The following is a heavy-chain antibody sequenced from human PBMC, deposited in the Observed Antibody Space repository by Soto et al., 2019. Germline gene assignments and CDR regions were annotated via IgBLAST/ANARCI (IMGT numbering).Heavy chain of an antibody. V-gene: IGHV1-18*01. J-gene: IGHJ4*02. CDR1: GYAFSFC. Sequence: PSVKVSCKASGYAFSFCFSWVRQAPGQCLEWMGWISAADVSTNSAQTCRGRISLTTDTSTNTAYLDLLSLTSDDTAVYFCATYYFGSGSYYRFDNWGQGTLVTVSS. CDR2: ISAADVST. D-gene: IGHD3-10*01. CDR3: ATYYFGSGSYYRFDN.